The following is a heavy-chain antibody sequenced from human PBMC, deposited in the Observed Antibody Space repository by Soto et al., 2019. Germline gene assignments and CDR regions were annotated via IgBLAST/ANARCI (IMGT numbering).Heavy chain of an antibody. D-gene: IGHD1-1*01. J-gene: IGHJ3*02. CDR3: AKNIPNELSYAFDI. Sequence: EVQLVESGGGLVQPGRSLRLSCAASGFTFDDYAMHWVRQAPGKGLEWVSGISWNSGSIGYADSVKGRFTISRDNAKNSLYLQMNSLRAEDTALYYCAKNIPNELSYAFDIWGQGTMVTVSS. V-gene: IGHV3-9*01. CDR2: ISWNSGSI. CDR1: GFTFDDYA.